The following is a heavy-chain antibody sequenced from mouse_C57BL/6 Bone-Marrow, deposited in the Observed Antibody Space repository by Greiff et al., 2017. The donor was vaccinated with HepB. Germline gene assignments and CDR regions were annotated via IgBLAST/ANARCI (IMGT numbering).Heavy chain of an antibody. CDR1: GFTFSSYA. J-gene: IGHJ1*03. V-gene: IGHV5-9-1*02. D-gene: IGHD1-1*01. CDR3: TRGIITTVVATPYFDV. Sequence: EVQLVESGEGLVKPGGSLKLSCAASGFTFSSYAMSWVRQTPEKRLEWVAYISSGGDYIYYADTVKGRFHISRDNARNTLYLQMSSLKSEDTAMYYCTRGIITTVVATPYFDVWGTGTTVTVSS. CDR2: ISSGGDYI.